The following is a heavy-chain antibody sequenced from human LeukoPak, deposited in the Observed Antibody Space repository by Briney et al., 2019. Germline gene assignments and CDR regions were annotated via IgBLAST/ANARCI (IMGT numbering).Heavy chain of an antibody. Sequence: GGSLRLSCAASNFTFRNYAMNWVRQAPGKGLEWVSGISGSGGSTYYADSVKGRFTISRDNLKNKLYLQMNSLIVEDTAVYYCAKDPRSFYYDFVTGYSPFDSWGQGILVTVSS. D-gene: IGHD3-9*01. CDR2: ISGSGGST. J-gene: IGHJ4*02. V-gene: IGHV3-23*01. CDR1: NFTFRNYA. CDR3: AKDPRSFYYDFVTGYSPFDS.